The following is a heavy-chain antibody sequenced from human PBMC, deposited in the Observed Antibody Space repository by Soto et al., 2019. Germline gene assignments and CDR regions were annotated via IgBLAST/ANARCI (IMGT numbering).Heavy chain of an antibody. J-gene: IGHJ4*02. CDR2: IYYSGST. Sequence: SETLSLTCTVSGGSISSSTYYWGWIRQPPGKGLEWIGSIYYSGSTYYNPSLKSRVTISVDTSKNQFSLKLSSVTATDTAVYYCARQDYNFLTGYYETFDYWGQGTLVTVSS. V-gene: IGHV4-39*01. CDR1: GGSISSSTYY. CDR3: ARQDYNFLTGYYETFDY. D-gene: IGHD3-9*01.